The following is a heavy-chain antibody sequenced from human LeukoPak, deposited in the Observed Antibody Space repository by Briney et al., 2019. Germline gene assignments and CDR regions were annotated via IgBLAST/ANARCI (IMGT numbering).Heavy chain of an antibody. D-gene: IGHD3-10*01. CDR1: GFTFSSYW. Sequence: GGSLRLSCAASGFTFSSYWMSWVRQAPGKGLEWVADIQENGGEKYYIDSVKGRFTISRDNAKNSLYLQMNSLRVEDTSVYYCARDRRYGSGNYFHYWYFDLWGRGTQVTVSS. CDR3: ARDRRYGSGNYFHYWYFDL. J-gene: IGHJ2*01. V-gene: IGHV3-7*04. CDR2: IQENGGEK.